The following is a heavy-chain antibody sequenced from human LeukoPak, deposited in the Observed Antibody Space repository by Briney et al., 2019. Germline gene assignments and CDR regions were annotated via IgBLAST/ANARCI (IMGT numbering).Heavy chain of an antibody. J-gene: IGHJ3*02. Sequence: PSETLSLTCSVSGGSFSGFRWHWIRQPPGKGPEWIGEINHSGGTTYNPSLKSRVTISVDTSKIQFSLNLTSVTAANTAVYYCALELVVPAALERLNAFDIWGHGTMVTVSS. V-gene: IGHV4-34*01. CDR2: INHSGGT. CDR3: ALELVVPAALERLNAFDI. D-gene: IGHD2-2*01. CDR1: GGSFSGFR.